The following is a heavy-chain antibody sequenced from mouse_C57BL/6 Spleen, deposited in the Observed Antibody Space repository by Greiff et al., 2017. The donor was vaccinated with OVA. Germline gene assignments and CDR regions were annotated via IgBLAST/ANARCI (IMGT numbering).Heavy chain of an antibody. J-gene: IGHJ4*01. Sequence: VQLKQSGPELVKPGASVKIPCKASGYTFTDYNMDWVKQSHGKSLEWIGDINPNNGGTIYNQKFKGKATLTVDKSSSTAYMELRSLTSEDTAVYDCARMGDDYDDYAMDYWGQGTSVTVSS. CDR2: INPNNGGT. CDR3: ARMGDDYDDYAMDY. V-gene: IGHV1-18*01. D-gene: IGHD2-4*01. CDR1: GYTFTDYN.